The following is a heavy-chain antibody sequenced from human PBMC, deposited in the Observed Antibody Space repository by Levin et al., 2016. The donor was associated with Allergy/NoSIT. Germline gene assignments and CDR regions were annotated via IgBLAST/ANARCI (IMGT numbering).Heavy chain of an antibody. V-gene: IGHV3-72*01. CDR3: ARSSGWELPIDNWYFDL. J-gene: IGHJ2*01. D-gene: IGHD1-26*01. CDR2: SRDKANSYTT. Sequence: WIRQPPGKGLEWVGRSRDKANSYTTKYAASVKGRFTISRDDSQNSVSLQMSNLKTEDTAVYYCARSSGWELPIDNWYFDLWGRGTLVTVSS.